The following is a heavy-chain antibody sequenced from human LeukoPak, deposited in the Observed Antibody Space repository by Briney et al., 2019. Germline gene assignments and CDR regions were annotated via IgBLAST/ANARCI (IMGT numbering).Heavy chain of an antibody. CDR2: IYPGDSDT. CDR3: ARLSSSSWYFYFDY. CDR1: GYSFTNYW. D-gene: IGHD6-13*01. Sequence: GESLKISCKGSGYSFTNYWIGWVRQMPGKGLEWMGIIYPGDSDTKYSPSFQGQVTIPADKSISTAYLQWSSLKASDTAMYYCARLSSSSWYFYFDYWGQGTLVTVSS. J-gene: IGHJ4*02. V-gene: IGHV5-51*01.